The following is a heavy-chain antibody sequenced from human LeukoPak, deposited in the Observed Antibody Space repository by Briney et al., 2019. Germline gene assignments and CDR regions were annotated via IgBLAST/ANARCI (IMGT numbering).Heavy chain of an antibody. CDR1: GYRFTDYW. CDR3: ARYRGHYVSLPSPFDY. CDR2: ISPDDSDT. Sequence: GESLKISCKGSGYRFTDYWIGWERQVPGKGLEWMGIISPDDSDTRDSPSYSPSFQGQVTISTDESISTAYLQWSSLKASDTAIYYCARYRGHYVSLPSPFDYWGQGTLVTVSS. J-gene: IGHJ4*02. V-gene: IGHV5-51*01. D-gene: IGHD4-17*01.